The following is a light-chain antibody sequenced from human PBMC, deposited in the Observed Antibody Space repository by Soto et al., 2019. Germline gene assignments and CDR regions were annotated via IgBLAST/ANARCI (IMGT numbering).Light chain of an antibody. CDR3: QQYNYWPGLT. CDR2: GAS. Sequence: EVVMTQSPATLSVSPGEGATLSCRASQGVSSSLAWYQQKPGQAPRLLIYGASTRATGIPARFSGSGSGTEFTLTISSLQSEDFAVYYCQQYNYWPGLTFGGGNKVEIK. CDR1: QGVSSS. V-gene: IGKV3D-15*01. J-gene: IGKJ4*01.